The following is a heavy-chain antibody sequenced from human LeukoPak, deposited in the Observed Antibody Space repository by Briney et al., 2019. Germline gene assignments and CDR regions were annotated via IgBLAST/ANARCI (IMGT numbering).Heavy chain of an antibody. D-gene: IGHD1-26*01. Sequence: PGGSLRLSCAASGFTFSSYGMSWVRQAPGKGLEWASAISGSGGSTYYADSVKGRFTISRDNSKNTLYLQMNSLRAEDTAVYYCAKNMGATVGYYYYYMDVWGKGTTVTISS. CDR3: AKNMGATVGYYYYYMDV. CDR2: ISGSGGST. V-gene: IGHV3-23*01. J-gene: IGHJ6*03. CDR1: GFTFSSYG.